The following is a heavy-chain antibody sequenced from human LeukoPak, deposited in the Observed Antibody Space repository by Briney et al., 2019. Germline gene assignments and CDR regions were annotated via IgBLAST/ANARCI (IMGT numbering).Heavy chain of an antibody. V-gene: IGHV3-20*04. CDR1: GFTFDDYG. CDR3: ARVKTIAVAGTVDY. Sequence: PGGSLRLSCAASGFTFDDYGMSWVRQAPGKGLEWVSGINWNGGSTGYADSVKGRFTISRDNAKNSLYPQMNSLRAEDTALYYCARVKTIAVAGTVDYWGQGTLVTVSS. J-gene: IGHJ4*02. CDR2: INWNGGST. D-gene: IGHD6-19*01.